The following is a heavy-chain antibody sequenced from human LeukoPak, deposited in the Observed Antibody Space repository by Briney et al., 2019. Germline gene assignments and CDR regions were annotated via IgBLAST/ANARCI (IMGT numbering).Heavy chain of an antibody. J-gene: IGHJ4*02. V-gene: IGHV3-53*01. D-gene: IGHD6-19*01. CDR1: GFTVSSNY. CDR2: IYSGGST. CDR3: ARTFGQWLGIFDY. Sequence: GGSLRLSCAASGFTVSSNYMSWVRQAPGKGLEWVSVIYSGGSTYYADSVKGRFTTSRDDSKNTLYLQVNSLRAEDTAVYYCARTFGQWLGIFDYWGQGTLVTVSS.